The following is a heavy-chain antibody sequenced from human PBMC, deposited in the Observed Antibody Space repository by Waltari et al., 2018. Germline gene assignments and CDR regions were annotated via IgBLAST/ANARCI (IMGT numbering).Heavy chain of an antibody. V-gene: IGHV1-69-2*01. D-gene: IGHD6-13*01. Sequence: EVQLVQSGAEGNKPGATVKIACKDSGDRFTAYYLHTVQQAPAKGLEWMGRVDPEDGETIYAEKFQGRVTITADTSTDTAYMALSSLRSVDPAVYYCATVTISSSWYGGIYFDYWGQGTLVTVSS. J-gene: IGHJ4*02. CDR2: VDPEDGET. CDR3: ATVTISSSWYGGIYFDY. CDR1: GDRFTAYY.